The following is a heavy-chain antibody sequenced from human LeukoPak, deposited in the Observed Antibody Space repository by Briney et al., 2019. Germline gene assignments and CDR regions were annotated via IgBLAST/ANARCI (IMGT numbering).Heavy chain of an antibody. J-gene: IGHJ3*02. CDR2: ISYSGST. V-gene: IGHV4-59*04. CDR1: GGSISSYY. CDR3: ARHSDAFPI. Sequence: PSETLSLTCTVSGGSISSYYWSWIRQPPGKGLEWIGTISYSGSTYYNPSLKSRVTISVDTSKNHFSLKLTSVTAADTAVFYCARHSDAFPIWGQGTMVTVSS.